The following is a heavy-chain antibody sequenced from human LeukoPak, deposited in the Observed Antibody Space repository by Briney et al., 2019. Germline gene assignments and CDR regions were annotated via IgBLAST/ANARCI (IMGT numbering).Heavy chain of an antibody. CDR2: ISSSASTV. V-gene: IGHV3-48*03. CDR1: GFTFSSYE. J-gene: IGHJ3*02. Sequence: QPGGSLRLSCAASGFTFSSYEMNWVRQAPGKGLEWVSYISSSASTVYYADSVKGRFTISRDNAKNSLYLQMNSLRAEDTAVYYCARGPDAFDIWGQGKMVTVSS. CDR3: ARGPDAFDI.